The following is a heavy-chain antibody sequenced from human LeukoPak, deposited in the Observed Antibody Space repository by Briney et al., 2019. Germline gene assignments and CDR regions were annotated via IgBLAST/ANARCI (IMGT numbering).Heavy chain of an antibody. CDR1: GYTFTSYA. CDR2: IDPSGVTT. V-gene: IGHV1-46*01. CDR3: ATPNNIDAFDI. J-gene: IGHJ3*02. D-gene: IGHD1-14*01. Sequence: ASVKVSCKASGYTFTSYAMHWVRQAPGQGLEWMGIIDPSGVTTNYAQNFQGRVTMTRDTSTSTVYMELSSLRSEDTAVYYCATPNNIDAFDIWGQGTMVTVSS.